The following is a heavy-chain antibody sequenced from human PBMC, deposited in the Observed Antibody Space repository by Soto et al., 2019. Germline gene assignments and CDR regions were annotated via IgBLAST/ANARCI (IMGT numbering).Heavy chain of an antibody. V-gene: IGHV1-69*12. CDR2: IIPIFGTT. CDR3: ARVVTVVKSFHYWYFDL. D-gene: IGHD2-15*01. CDR1: GGTFSSYA. Sequence: QVQLVQSGAEVKKPGSSVKVSCKASGGTFSSYAISWVRQAPGQGLEWMGGIIPIFGTTNYAQKFQGRVTITADESTSPAYMELSSLRSEDTGVYYCARVVTVVKSFHYWYFDLWGRGTLVTVSS. J-gene: IGHJ2*01.